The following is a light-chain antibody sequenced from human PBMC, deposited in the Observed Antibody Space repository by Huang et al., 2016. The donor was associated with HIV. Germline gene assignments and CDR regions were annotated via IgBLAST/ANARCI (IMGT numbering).Light chain of an antibody. CDR1: QSLLHSDGNTY. CDR3: MQGLRTPRT. J-gene: IGKJ2*01. Sequence: DVVMTQSPLSLPVTPGEPASISCRSSQSLLHSDGNTYFDWYLQKPGQSPQLLIYLGSSRASGVPERLSGSGSGTDFTLKISRVEAEDVGVYYCMQGLRTPRTFGQGTRLEIK. V-gene: IGKV2-28*01. CDR2: LGS.